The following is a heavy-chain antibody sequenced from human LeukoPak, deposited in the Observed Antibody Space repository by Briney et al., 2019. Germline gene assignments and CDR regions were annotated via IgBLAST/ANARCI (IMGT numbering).Heavy chain of an antibody. CDR1: GGSISSYY. Sequence: SETLSLTCTVSGGSISSYYWSWVRQPPGKGLEWIGYIYYSGSTNYNPSLKSRVTISVDTSKNQFSLKLSSVTAADTAVYYCARRDGYFDYWGQGTLVTVSS. CDR2: IYYSGST. V-gene: IGHV4-59*01. CDR3: ARRDGYFDY. J-gene: IGHJ4*02. D-gene: IGHD5-24*01.